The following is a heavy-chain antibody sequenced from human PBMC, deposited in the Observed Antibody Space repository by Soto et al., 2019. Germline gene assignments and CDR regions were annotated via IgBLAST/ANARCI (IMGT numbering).Heavy chain of an antibody. D-gene: IGHD4-17*01. Sequence: GGSLRLSCAASGFTFSGYAMSWVRQAPGKGLEWVSAISGSGGSTYYADSVKGRFTISRDNSKNTLYLQMNSLRAEDTAVYYCAKDGSQVTTSFVFDYWGQGTLVTVSS. CDR2: ISGSGGST. V-gene: IGHV3-23*01. J-gene: IGHJ4*02. CDR1: GFTFSGYA. CDR3: AKDGSQVTTSFVFDY.